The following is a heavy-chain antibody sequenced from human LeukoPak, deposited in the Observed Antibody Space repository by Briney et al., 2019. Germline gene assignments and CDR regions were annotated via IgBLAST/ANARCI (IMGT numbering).Heavy chain of an antibody. CDR2: IKQGGSAR. J-gene: IGHJ4*02. V-gene: IGHV3-7*01. CDR1: GFTFTTSW. Sequence: GGSLRLSCAASGFTFTTSWMHWVRQAPGKGLEWLANIKQGGSARNYVDSVKGRFTISRDNAKNSLCLQMNSLTAEATAVYYCARVIASYGDSAYWGQGTLVTVSS. D-gene: IGHD5-18*01. CDR3: ARVIASYGDSAY.